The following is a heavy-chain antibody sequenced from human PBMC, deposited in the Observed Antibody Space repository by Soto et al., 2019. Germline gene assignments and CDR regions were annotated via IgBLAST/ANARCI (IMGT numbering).Heavy chain of an antibody. CDR1: GDSISSGGW. CDR3: AKDGRNGYNLFY. CDR2: IYHSGST. J-gene: IGHJ4*02. Sequence: QVQLQESGPGVVKPSGTLSLTCAVSGDSISSGGWWSWVRQPPGKGLEWIGEIYHSGSTNYNPSLKSRVTILVDXXKNHFSLNLNSVNVADTAIYYCAKDGRNGYNLFYWGQGTRVTVSS. D-gene: IGHD5-12*01. V-gene: IGHV4-4*02.